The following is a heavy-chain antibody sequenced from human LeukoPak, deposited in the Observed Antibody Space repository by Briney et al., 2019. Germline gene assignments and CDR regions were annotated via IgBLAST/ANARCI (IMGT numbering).Heavy chain of an antibody. CDR1: GGSISSYY. J-gene: IGHJ5*02. Sequence: SETLSLTCTVSGGSISSYYWSWIRQPPGKGLEWIGYIYYSGSTYYNPSLKSRVTISVDTSKNQFSLKLSSVTAADTAVYYCARGTKHRAYNWFDPWGQGTLVTVSS. CDR3: ARGTKHRAYNWFDP. CDR2: IYYSGST. V-gene: IGHV4-59*08.